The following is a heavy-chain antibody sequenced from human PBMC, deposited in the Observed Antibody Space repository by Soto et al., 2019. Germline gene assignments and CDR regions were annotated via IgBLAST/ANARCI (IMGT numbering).Heavy chain of an antibody. CDR2: IYSGGST. V-gene: IGHV3-66*01. CDR1: GFTVSSNY. D-gene: IGHD3-10*01. J-gene: IGHJ3*02. Sequence: GSLRLSCAASGFTVSSNYMSWVRQAPGKGLEWVSVIYSGGSTYYADSVKGRFTISRDNSKNTLYLQMNSLRAEDTAVYYCARDRDPGYDAFDISGKGSMVTVS. CDR3: ARDRDPGYDAFDI.